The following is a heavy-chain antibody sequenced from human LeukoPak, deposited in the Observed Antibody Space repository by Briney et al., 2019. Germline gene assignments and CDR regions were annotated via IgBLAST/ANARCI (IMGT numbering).Heavy chain of an antibody. V-gene: IGHV1-2*06. CDR3: ARGGSDY. CDR2: INPNSGDS. D-gene: IGHD3-10*01. Sequence: EASVKVSCKASGYTSSGYYIHWVRQAPGQGLEWMGRINPNSGDSNSAQKFQDRVTMTRDTSISTAYMELSRLTSDDTAIYYCARGGSDYWGQGTLVTVSS. CDR1: GYTSSGYY. J-gene: IGHJ4*02.